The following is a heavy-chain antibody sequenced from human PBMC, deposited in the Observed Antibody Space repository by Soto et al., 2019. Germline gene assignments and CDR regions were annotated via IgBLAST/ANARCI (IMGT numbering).Heavy chain of an antibody. CDR1: GFTFSNYW. CDR2: IKEDGSDK. J-gene: IGHJ4*02. Sequence: EVQLAESGGGLVQPGGSLRLSCVPSGFTFSNYWMSWVRQAPGMGLEWVATIKEDGSDKYYVDSVKGRFTVSRDNAKNSLYLQMNSLTAEDTAVYYCARDLGYCSGGTCYSVFDYWGRGTLVTVSS. D-gene: IGHD2-15*01. CDR3: ARDLGYCSGGTCYSVFDY. V-gene: IGHV3-7*01.